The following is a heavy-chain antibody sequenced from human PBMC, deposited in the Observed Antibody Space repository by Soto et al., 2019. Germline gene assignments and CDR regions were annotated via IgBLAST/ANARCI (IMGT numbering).Heavy chain of an antibody. Sequence: SETLFLTRTFTGVPIGTNTFYWGWLRPPPGKGLEWIGSVYYSGNTYYTSSLKSRVTISVDTSKNQFSLKLSSVTAADTAVYYCARHGPNSGSYSEYFQHWGQGTLVTVSS. CDR3: ARHGPNSGSYSEYFQH. J-gene: IGHJ1*01. D-gene: IGHD1-26*01. CDR2: VYYSGNT. CDR1: GVPIGTNTFY. V-gene: IGHV4-39*01.